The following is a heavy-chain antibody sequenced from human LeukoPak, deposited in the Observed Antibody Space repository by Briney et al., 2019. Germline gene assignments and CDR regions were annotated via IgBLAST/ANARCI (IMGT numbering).Heavy chain of an antibody. D-gene: IGHD2-15*01. CDR1: GGTFSSYA. V-gene: IGHV1-69*05. Sequence: SVKVSCKASGGTFSSYAISWVRQAPGQGLEWMGGIIPIFGTANYAQKFQGRVTITTDESTSTAYMELSSLRSEDTAVYYCAGGGTSISGAVAPPFAPWWYFDLWGRGTLVTVSS. CDR2: IIPIFGTA. CDR3: AGGGTSISGAVAPPFAPWWYFDL. J-gene: IGHJ2*01.